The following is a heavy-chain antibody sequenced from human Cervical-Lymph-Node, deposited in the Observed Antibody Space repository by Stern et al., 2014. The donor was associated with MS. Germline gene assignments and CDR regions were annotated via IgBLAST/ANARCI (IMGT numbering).Heavy chain of an antibody. V-gene: IGHV1-69*01. CDR2: IIPIFGTA. D-gene: IGHD3-22*01. CDR3: AREGYYVSSGYSVYYFDY. Sequence: VQLVESGAEVKKPGSSVKVSCTASGGTFSSYAISWVRQAPGQGLEWMGGIIPIFGTANNAQTLQGRVTIAAAESTSTAYMELSSLRSEDTAVYYCAREGYYVSSGYSVYYFDYWGQGTLVTVSS. CDR1: GGTFSSYA. J-gene: IGHJ4*02.